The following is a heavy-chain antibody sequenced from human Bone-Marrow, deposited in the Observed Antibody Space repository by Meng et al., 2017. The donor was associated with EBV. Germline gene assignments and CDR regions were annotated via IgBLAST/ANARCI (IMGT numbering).Heavy chain of an antibody. Sequence: QGRLLHVGAEGKKLGASGKVSCKASGYTFITYAIYWVRQAPGQTLEWMGWINPGNGHTRYSQKFQGRLTFIRETSASTAYMELSSLRSEDTAVYYCARVYIPTTAAALFDYWGQGTLVTVSS. J-gene: IGHJ4*02. D-gene: IGHD6-13*01. CDR2: INPGNGHT. V-gene: IGHV1-3*01. CDR1: GYTFITYA. CDR3: ARVYIPTTAAALFDY.